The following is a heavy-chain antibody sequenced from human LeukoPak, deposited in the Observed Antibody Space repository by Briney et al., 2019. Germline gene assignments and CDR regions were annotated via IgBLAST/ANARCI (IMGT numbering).Heavy chain of an antibody. CDR3: ARRGGSGRAFDY. CDR1: GFTFSNYW. Sequence: QPGGSLRLSCAASGFTFSNYWMSWVRQAPGKGLEWVANIKHDGGDKHYVDSVKGRFTIARDSAKDSLNLQMNSLRAEDTAVYYCARRGGSGRAFDYWGQGTLVTVSS. V-gene: IGHV3-7*01. CDR2: IKHDGGDK. D-gene: IGHD1-26*01. J-gene: IGHJ4*02.